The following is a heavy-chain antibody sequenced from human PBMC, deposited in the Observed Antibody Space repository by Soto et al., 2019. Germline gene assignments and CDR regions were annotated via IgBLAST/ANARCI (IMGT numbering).Heavy chain of an antibody. V-gene: IGHV3-66*01. J-gene: IGHJ4*02. CDR3: ARIGYYYDSSGYYQAQYYFDY. Sequence: PGGSLRLSCAASGFTFSSYAMSWVRQAPGKGLEWVSVIYSGGSTYYADSVKGRFTISRDNSKNTLYLQMNSLRAEDTAVYYCARIGYYYDSSGYYQAQYYFDYWGQGTLVTVSS. D-gene: IGHD3-22*01. CDR2: IYSGGST. CDR1: GFTFSSYA.